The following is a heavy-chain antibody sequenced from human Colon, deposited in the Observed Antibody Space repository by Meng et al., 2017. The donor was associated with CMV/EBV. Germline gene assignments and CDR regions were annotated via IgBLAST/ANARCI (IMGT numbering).Heavy chain of an antibody. CDR3: AKSLLHFDY. V-gene: IGHV6-1*01. Sequence: CALSGDSVSTNSGAWNWLRQSPSRGLEWLGRTYYRSKWYNDYAVSVKSRITINPDTSKNQFSLQLTSVTPEDTAVYYCAKSLLHFDYWGQGTLVTVSS. J-gene: IGHJ4*02. CDR2: TYYRSKWYN. D-gene: IGHD2-15*01. CDR1: GDSVSTNSGA.